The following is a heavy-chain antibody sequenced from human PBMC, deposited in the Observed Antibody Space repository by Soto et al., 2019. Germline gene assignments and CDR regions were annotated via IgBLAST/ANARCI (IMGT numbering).Heavy chain of an antibody. J-gene: IGHJ4*02. D-gene: IGHD1-26*01. Sequence: SETLSLTCTVSGGSVSSGSYYWSWIRQPPGKGLEWIGYIYYSGSTNYNPSLKSRVTISVDTSKNQFSLKLSSVTAADTAVYYCARVPQVGATRGYFDYWGQGTLVTVS. CDR2: IYYSGST. CDR1: GGSVSSGSYY. V-gene: IGHV4-61*01. CDR3: ARVPQVGATRGYFDY.